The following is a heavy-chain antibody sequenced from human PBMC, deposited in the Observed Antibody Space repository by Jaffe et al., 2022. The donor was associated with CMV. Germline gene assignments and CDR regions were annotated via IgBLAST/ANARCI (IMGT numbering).Heavy chain of an antibody. J-gene: IGHJ4*02. CDR3: AKAPYCSSTSCSQYYFDY. Sequence: EVQLLESGGGLVQPGGSLRLSCAASGFTFSSYAMSWVRQAPGKGLEWVSAISGSGGSTYYADSVKGRFTISRDNSKNTLYLQMNSLRAEDTAVYYCAKAPYCSSTSCSQYYFDYWGQGTLVTVSS. V-gene: IGHV3-23*01. CDR2: ISGSGGST. D-gene: IGHD2-2*01. CDR1: GFTFSSYA.